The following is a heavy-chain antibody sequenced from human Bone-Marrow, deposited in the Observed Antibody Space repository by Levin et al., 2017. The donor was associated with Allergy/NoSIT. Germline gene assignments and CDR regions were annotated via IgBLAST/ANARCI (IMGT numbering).Heavy chain of an antibody. J-gene: IGHJ4*02. CDR2: IYYSGST. D-gene: IGHD6-19*01. V-gene: IGHV4-39*01. Sequence: SQTLSLTCTVSGGSISSSSYYWGWIRQPPGKGLEWIGSIYYSGSTYYNPSLKSRVTISVDTSKNQFSLKLSSVTAADTAVYYCARRGYSSGWFDYWGQGTLVTVSS. CDR1: GGSISSSSYY. CDR3: ARRGYSSGWFDY.